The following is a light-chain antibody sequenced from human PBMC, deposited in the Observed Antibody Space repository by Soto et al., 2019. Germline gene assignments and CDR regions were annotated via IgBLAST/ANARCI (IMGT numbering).Light chain of an antibody. Sequence: EIVLTQSPGTLSLSPGERATLSCRASQSVSSSYLAWYQQKPGQAPRLLIYGASSRATGIPDRFSGSGSGTDFTLTISRLDPEDFAVYYGQQYGSSSLTFGGGTKVEIK. J-gene: IGKJ4*01. CDR2: GAS. V-gene: IGKV3-20*01. CDR1: QSVSSSY. CDR3: QQYGSSSLT.